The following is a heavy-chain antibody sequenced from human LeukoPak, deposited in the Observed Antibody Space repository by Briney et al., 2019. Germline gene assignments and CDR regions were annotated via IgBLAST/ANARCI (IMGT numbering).Heavy chain of an antibody. CDR2: IYHSGST. Sequence: SETLSLTCAVSGYSISSGYYWGWIRQPPGKGLEWIGSIYHSGSTYYNPSLKSRVTISVDTSKNQFSLKLSSVTAADTAVYYCASHVDLEPMDVWGKGTTVTVSS. V-gene: IGHV4-38-2*01. CDR3: ASHVDLEPMDV. J-gene: IGHJ6*03. D-gene: IGHD1-1*01. CDR1: GYSISSGYY.